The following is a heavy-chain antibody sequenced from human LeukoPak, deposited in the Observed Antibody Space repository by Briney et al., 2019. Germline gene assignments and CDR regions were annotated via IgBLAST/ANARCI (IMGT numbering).Heavy chain of an antibody. CDR3: AREGGPYRPLDY. CDR2: IYYSGST. Sequence: SETLSLTCTVSGGSISSGGYYWSWIRQHPGKGLEWIGYIYYSGSTYYDPSLKSRVTISVDTSKNQFSLKLSSVTAADTAVYYCAREGGPYRPLDYSGQGTLVTVSS. CDR1: GGSISSGGYY. V-gene: IGHV4-31*03. J-gene: IGHJ4*02.